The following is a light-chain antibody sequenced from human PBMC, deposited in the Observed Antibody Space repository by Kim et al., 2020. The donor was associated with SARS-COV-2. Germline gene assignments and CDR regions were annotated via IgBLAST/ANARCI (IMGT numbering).Light chain of an antibody. V-gene: IGLV1-47*01. CDR3: ATWGDSLGGGV. CDR2: GNR. CDR1: NCDRGRNY. J-gene: IGLJ3*02. Sequence: GQGGTVSCCGSNCDRGRNYAYWYHHVPGTAPTLLIEGNRRRPSGVTDRFWGWKAGASACLAISGLRSEDEADYYWATWGDSLGGGVFGGGTQLTVL.